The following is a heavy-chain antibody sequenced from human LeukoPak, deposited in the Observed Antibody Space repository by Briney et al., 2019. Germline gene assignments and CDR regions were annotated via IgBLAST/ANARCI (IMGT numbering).Heavy chain of an antibody. D-gene: IGHD2-21*02. CDR1: GFTFSSYE. CDR2: IGSSGSTI. V-gene: IGHV3-48*03. Sequence: GGSLRLSCAASGFTFSSYEMNWVRQAPGKGLEWVSYIGSSGSTIYYADSVKGRFTISRDNAKNSLYLQMNSLRAEDTAVYYCESVRGRDWLDYWGQGTLVTVSS. J-gene: IGHJ4*02. CDR3: ESVRGRDWLDY.